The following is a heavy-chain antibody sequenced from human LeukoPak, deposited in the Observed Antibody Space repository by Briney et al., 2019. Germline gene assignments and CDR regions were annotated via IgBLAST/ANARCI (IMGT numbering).Heavy chain of an antibody. J-gene: IGHJ4*02. CDR3: ARDDYDSSTPYYFDY. Sequence: GGSLRLSCAASGFTFSSYAMSWVRQAPGKGLEWVSAISGSGGGTYYADSVKGRFTISRDNSKNTLYLQMNSLSAEDTAVYYCARDDYDSSTPYYFDYWGQGILVTVSS. D-gene: IGHD3-22*01. CDR2: ISGSGGGT. V-gene: IGHV3-23*01. CDR1: GFTFSSYA.